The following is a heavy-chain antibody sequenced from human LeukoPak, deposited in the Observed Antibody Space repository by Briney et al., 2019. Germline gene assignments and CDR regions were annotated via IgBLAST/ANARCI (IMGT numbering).Heavy chain of an antibody. D-gene: IGHD3-10*01. CDR2: INPSGGST. CDR3: ARARGGGSGSYYDY. J-gene: IGHJ4*02. V-gene: IGHV1-46*03. CDR1: GYSFTSYY. Sequence: ASVTVSCKASGYSFTSYYMHWVRQPPGQGLEWMGIINPSGGSTSYAHKFQGRGTMTRDTSTSTVYMELSSLRSEDTAVYYCARARGGGSGSYYDYWGQGTLVTVSS.